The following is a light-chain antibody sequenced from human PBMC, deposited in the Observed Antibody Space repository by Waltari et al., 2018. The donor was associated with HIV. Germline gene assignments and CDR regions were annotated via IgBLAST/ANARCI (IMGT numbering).Light chain of an antibody. CDR2: EVI. CDR1: SSDVGSYNL. J-gene: IGLJ2*01. Sequence: QSALTQPASVSGSPGQSITISCTGTSSDVGSYNLVSWYQQNPGEAPKLVIYEVIKRPSGGSNRFSGSKSGNTASLTISGLQAEDEADYYCAAWDDSLNGRVFGGGTKLTVL. V-gene: IGLV2-23*02. CDR3: AAWDDSLNGRV.